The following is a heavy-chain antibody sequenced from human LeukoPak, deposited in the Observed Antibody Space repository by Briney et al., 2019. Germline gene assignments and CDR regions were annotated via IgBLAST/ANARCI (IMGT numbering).Heavy chain of an antibody. CDR1: GITLRNYW. CDR2: INNDGSNT. D-gene: IGHD6-13*01. J-gene: IGHJ4*02. Sequence: GGSLRLSCAASGITLRNYWMHWVRQDPGKGLVWVSGINNDGSNTFYADSVKGRFTISSDNSKNTLYLQMNSLRAEDTAVYYCAKERGTYSSSWYYFDYWGQGTLVTVSS. V-gene: IGHV3-74*01. CDR3: AKERGTYSSSWYYFDY.